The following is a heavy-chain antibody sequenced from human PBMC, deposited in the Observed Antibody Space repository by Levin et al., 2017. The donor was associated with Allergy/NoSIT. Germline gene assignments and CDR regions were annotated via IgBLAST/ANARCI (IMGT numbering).Heavy chain of an antibody. V-gene: IGHV3-30*04. J-gene: IGHJ6*02. CDR1: GFTFSSYA. D-gene: IGHD2-2*01. Sequence: LSLTCAASGFTFSSYAMHWVRQAPGKGLEWVAVISYDGSNKYYADSVKGRFTISRDNSKNTLYLQMNSLRAEDTAVYYCARESDIVVVPSGHYGMDVWGQGTTVTVSS. CDR2: ISYDGSNK. CDR3: ARESDIVVVPSGHYGMDV.